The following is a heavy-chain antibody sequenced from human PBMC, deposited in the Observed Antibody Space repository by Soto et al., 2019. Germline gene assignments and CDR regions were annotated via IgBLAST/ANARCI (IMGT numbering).Heavy chain of an antibody. CDR2: ISSRSSGI. J-gene: IGHJ4*02. D-gene: IGHD2-8*02. CDR3: ARGVLDY. Sequence: VQLVESGGGLAQPGGSLRLSCGGSGFNFSGYAMNWVRQAPGKGLEWVSYISSRSSGIHYADSVKGRFTISRDKGKRSLYLQMNSLRDEDTGIYYCARGVLDYWGQGALVTVSS. CDR1: GFNFSGYA. V-gene: IGHV3-48*03.